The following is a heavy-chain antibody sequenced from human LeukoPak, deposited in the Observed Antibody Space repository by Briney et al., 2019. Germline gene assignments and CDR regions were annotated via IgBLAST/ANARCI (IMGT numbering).Heavy chain of an antibody. V-gene: IGHV4-39*01. D-gene: IGHD1-26*01. CDR3: ARMRVGPTYYFDH. J-gene: IGHJ4*02. Sequence: SETLSLTCTVSGGSIGDSSYYWGWIRQPPGKGLEWIGSIYYSGSTYYNPSLKSPVTISVDTSKNQFSLKLNSVTAADTAVYYCARMRVGPTYYFDHWGQGTLVTVSS. CDR1: GGSIGDSSYY. CDR2: IYYSGST.